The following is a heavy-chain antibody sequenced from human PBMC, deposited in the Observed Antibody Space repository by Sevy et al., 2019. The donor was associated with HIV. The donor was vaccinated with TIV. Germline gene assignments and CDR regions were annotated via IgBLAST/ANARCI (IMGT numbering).Heavy chain of an antibody. D-gene: IGHD5-12*01. V-gene: IGHV3-48*01. CDR2: ISDSSATI. Sequence: GGSLRLSCVASGFTYSMNWVRQAPGKGLEWVSYISDSSATIHYADSVKGRFTISGDNAKNSRYLQMNTLRAEDTVMYYCASQRGGYERLYYFDSWGQGTLVTVSS. CDR3: ASQRGGYERLYYFDS. J-gene: IGHJ4*02. CDR1: GFTYS.